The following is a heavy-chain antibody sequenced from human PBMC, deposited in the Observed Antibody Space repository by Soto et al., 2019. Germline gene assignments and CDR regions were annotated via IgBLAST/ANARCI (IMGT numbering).Heavy chain of an antibody. CDR1: GFICSLYH. CDR3: PKATATGGGAFDI. CDR2: ILVDGRA. V-gene: IGHV3-23*01. D-gene: IGHD2-8*02. J-gene: IGHJ3*02. Sequence: PGVSLRLSGAPSGFICSLYHISWFRLAEGKGCDWVSTILVDGRAFYVDSVKGRLTIPRDSPQNTVCLQMNSLTAGDTALYFCPKATATGGGAFDISGQGQMITVSS.